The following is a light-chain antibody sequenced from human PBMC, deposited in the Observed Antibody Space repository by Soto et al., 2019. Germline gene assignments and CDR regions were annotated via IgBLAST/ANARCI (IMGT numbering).Light chain of an antibody. CDR1: QSVSSSY. Sequence: EIVLTQSPGTLSLSPGERATLSCRASQSVSSSYLAWYQQKPGQAPRLLIYCASSRATGIRDRFSGSGSGTDFTLTISRLEPEDFAVYYCQQYGSSPLFTFGPGTKVDIK. V-gene: IGKV3-20*01. CDR3: QQYGSSPLFT. J-gene: IGKJ3*01. CDR2: CAS.